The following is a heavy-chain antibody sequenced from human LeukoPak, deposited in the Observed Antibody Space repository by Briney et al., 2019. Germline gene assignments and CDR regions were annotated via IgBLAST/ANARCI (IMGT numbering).Heavy chain of an antibody. J-gene: IGHJ3*02. CDR2: IGGSGGST. D-gene: IGHD1-26*01. V-gene: IGHV3-23*01. CDR3: AKPRGSYSRVGDAFDI. Sequence: PGGSLRLXCAASGFTFSSYAMSWVRQAPGKELEWVSAIGGSGGSTYYADSVKGRFTISRDISKNTLYLQMNSLRAEDTAVYYCAKPRGSYSRVGDAFDIWGQGTMVTVSS. CDR1: GFTFSSYA.